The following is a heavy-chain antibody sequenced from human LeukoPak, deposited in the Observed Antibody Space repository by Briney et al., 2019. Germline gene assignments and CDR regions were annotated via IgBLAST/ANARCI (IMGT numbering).Heavy chain of an antibody. CDR2: ISAGNGNT. D-gene: IGHD3-22*01. CDR1: GYTFTSYA. CDR3: ARVYYDSSGYYFDY. Sequence: ASVKVSCKASGYTFTSYAIHWVRQAPGQRLEWMGWISAGNGNTKYSQNFQGRVTFISNTSATTAFMELSSLRSEDAAVYYCARVYYDSSGYYFDYWGQGTLVTVSS. J-gene: IGHJ4*02. V-gene: IGHV1-3*01.